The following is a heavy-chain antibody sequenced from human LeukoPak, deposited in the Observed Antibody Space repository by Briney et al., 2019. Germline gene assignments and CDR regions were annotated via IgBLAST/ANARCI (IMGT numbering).Heavy chain of an antibody. CDR2: ISDSGDST. Sequence: GGSLRLSCAASEFTFSNCAMNWVRQAPGKGLEWVSGISDSGDSTYYADPVKGRFTISRDNSKNTLYLQMNSLRAEDTAIYYCAKGGSTAWSKFDYWGQGTLVTVSS. CDR3: AKGGSTAWSKFDY. D-gene: IGHD2-8*01. J-gene: IGHJ4*02. CDR1: EFTFSNCA. V-gene: IGHV3-23*01.